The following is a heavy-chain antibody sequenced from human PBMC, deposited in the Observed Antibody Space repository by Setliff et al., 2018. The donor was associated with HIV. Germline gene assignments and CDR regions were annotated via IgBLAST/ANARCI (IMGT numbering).Heavy chain of an antibody. J-gene: IGHJ1*01. CDR2: INHSGRI. CDR3: ARGPPPTYDILTGCFVAEYFQQ. CDR1: GGSFSGYN. Sequence: ASETLSLTCAVYGGSFSGYNWNWIRQPPGKGLEWIGEINHSGRIDHNPSLKSRVTISVDTSKNQFSLKLSSVTAADTSVYYCARGPPPTYDILTGCFVAEYFQQWGQGTLVTAPQ. D-gene: IGHD3-9*01. V-gene: IGHV4-34*01.